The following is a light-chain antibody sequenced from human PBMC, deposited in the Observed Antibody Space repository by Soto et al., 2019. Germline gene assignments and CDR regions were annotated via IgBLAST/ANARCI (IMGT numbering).Light chain of an antibody. CDR1: QSGSSSY. CDR2: GAS. CDR3: HHNVSTHLT. J-gene: IGKJ4*01. Sequence: TESPGTRARSQGSRATLSCKANQSGSSSYLAWYQQKPGQAPRLLIYGASSRATGIPDRFSGSGSGKAFTRISHRLELDAFVTYHCHHNVSTHLTLGGGTKVDIK. V-gene: IGKV3-20*01.